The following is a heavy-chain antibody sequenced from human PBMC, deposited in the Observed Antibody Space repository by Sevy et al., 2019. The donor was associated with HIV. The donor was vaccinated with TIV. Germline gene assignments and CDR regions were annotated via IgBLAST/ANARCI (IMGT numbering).Heavy chain of an antibody. D-gene: IGHD3-10*01. CDR3: ASDRTDYYGSGSYDIDYYYYGMDV. CDR1: GYTFTSYG. V-gene: IGHV1-18*01. J-gene: IGHJ6*02. Sequence: ASVKVSCKASGYTFTSYGISWVRQAPGQGLEWMGWISAYNGNTNYAQKLQGRVTMTTDTSTSTAYMELRSVRSDDPAVYYCASDRTDYYGSGSYDIDYYYYGMDVWGQGTMVTVSS. CDR2: ISAYNGNT.